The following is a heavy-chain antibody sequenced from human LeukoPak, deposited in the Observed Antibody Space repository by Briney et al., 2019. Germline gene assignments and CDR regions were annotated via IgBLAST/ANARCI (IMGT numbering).Heavy chain of an antibody. CDR2: ISYDGSNK. Sequence: PGGSLRLSCAASGFTFSSYAMHWVRQAPGKGLEWVAVISYDGSNKYYADSVKGRSTISRDNSKNTLYLQMNSLRAEDTAIYYCARTQQLDYYFDSWGQGTLVTVSS. CDR3: ARTQQLDYYFDS. J-gene: IGHJ4*02. D-gene: IGHD6-13*01. CDR1: GFTFSSYA. V-gene: IGHV3-30*04.